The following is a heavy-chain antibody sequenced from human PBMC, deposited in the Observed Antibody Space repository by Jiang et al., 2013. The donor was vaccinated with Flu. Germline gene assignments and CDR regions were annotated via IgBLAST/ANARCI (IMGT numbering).Heavy chain of an antibody. CDR1: GYTFTSYA. J-gene: IGHJ3*02. Sequence: SVKVSCKASGYTFTSYAMHWVRQAPGQRLEWMGWINAGNGNTKYSQKFQGRVTITRDTSASTAYMELSSLRSEDTAVYYCARENYYDSSGYYYKAFDIWGQGTMVTVSS. CDR3: ARENYYDSSGYYYKAFDI. CDR2: INAGNGNT. D-gene: IGHD3-22*01. V-gene: IGHV1-3*01.